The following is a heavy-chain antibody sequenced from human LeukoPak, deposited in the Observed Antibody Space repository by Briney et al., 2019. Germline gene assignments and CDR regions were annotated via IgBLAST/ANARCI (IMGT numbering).Heavy chain of an antibody. D-gene: IGHD3-10*01. J-gene: IGHJ4*02. Sequence: PSETLSLTCTVSGGSISSYYWSWIRQPPGKGLEWIGYIYYSGSTYYNPSLKSRVTISVDTSKNQFSLKLSSVTAADTAVYYCARTMVRGVTPGFDYWGQGTLVTVSS. CDR2: IYYSGST. CDR3: ARTMVRGVTPGFDY. V-gene: IGHV4-59*12. CDR1: GGSISSYY.